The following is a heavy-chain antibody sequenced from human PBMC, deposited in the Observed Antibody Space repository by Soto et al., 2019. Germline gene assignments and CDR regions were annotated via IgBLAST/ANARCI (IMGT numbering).Heavy chain of an antibody. D-gene: IGHD1-26*01. J-gene: IGHJ3*02. V-gene: IGHV4-39*01. CDR3: ARHDDSGSFINGFDI. CDR2: VRYSGST. Sequence: QLQLQESGPGLVKPSETLSLTCTVSGGSISSSGYFWGWIRQSPEKGLEWIGTVRYSGSTYYHPSLKSRVTXSXXXSXXQFSLKLSSVTAADTAVYYCARHDDSGSFINGFDIWGQGTMVTVS. CDR1: GGSISSSGYF.